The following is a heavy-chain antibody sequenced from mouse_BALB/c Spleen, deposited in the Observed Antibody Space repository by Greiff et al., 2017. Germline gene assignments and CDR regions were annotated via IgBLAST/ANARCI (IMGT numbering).Heavy chain of an antibody. CDR2: ISDGGSYT. V-gene: IGHV5-4*02. Sequence: EVKLMESGGGLVKPGGSLKLSCAASGFTFSDYYMYWVRQTPEKRLEWVATISDGGSYTYYPDSVKGRFTISRDNAKNNLYLQMSSLKSEDTAMYYCARAGDYGTGFAYWGQGTLVTVSA. J-gene: IGHJ3*01. CDR1: GFTFSDYY. CDR3: ARAGDYGTGFAY. D-gene: IGHD1-2*01.